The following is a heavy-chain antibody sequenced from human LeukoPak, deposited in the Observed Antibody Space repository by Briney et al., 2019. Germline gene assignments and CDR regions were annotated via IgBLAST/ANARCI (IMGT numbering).Heavy chain of an antibody. V-gene: IGHV5-51*01. D-gene: IGHD3-9*01. CDR3: ARVYDILTGYAQGYFDY. CDR1: GYXFTSYW. Sequence: GESLKISCNGSGYXFTSYWICWVRQMPGKGLEWMGIVYPGDSDTRYSPSFQGQVTISADKSISTAYLQWSSLKASDTAMYYCARVYDILTGYAQGYFDYWGQGTLVTVSS. CDR2: VYPGDSDT. J-gene: IGHJ4*02.